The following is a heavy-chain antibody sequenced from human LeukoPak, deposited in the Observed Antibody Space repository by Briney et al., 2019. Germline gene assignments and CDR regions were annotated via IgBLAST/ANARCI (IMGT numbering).Heavy chain of an antibody. J-gene: IGHJ4*02. D-gene: IGHD3-10*01. CDR3: ANENGGPDY. Sequence: GGSLRLSCAASGFTFSSYDMHWVRQAPGKGLEGVAFIRYDGSNKYYADSVKGRFIISRDNSKNTLYLQMSSVRAEDTAVYYCANENGGPDYWGQGTLVTVSS. CDR1: GFTFSSYD. V-gene: IGHV3-30*02. CDR2: IRYDGSNK.